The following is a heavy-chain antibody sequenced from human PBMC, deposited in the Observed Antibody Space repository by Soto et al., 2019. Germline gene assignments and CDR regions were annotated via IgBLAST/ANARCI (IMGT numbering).Heavy chain of an antibody. CDR3: TGANLYSEY. D-gene: IGHD7-27*01. Sequence: QVQLQESGPGLVKPSETLSLTCTVSGGSISNHYWSWIRQPPGKGLEWIGYIYYNGNTNYNPSLKSRVTMGVATFKNRISLKLSSVAATDTAVYYCTGANLYSEYWGQGTLVTVSS. CDR1: GGSISNHY. V-gene: IGHV4-59*03. J-gene: IGHJ4*02. CDR2: IYYNGNT.